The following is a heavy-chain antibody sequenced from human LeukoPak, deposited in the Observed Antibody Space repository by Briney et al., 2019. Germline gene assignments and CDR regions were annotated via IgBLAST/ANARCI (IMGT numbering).Heavy chain of an antibody. CDR2: ISAYNGNT. D-gene: IGHD3-10*01. Sequence: ASVKVSCKASGYTFTSYGISWVRQAPGQGLEWMGWISAYNGNTNYAQKLQGRVTMTTDTSTSAAYMVLRSLRSDDTAVYYCARGADYYGSGSRDYGMDVWGKGTTVTVSS. CDR3: ARGADYYGSGSRDYGMDV. CDR1: GYTFTSYG. J-gene: IGHJ6*04. V-gene: IGHV1-18*04.